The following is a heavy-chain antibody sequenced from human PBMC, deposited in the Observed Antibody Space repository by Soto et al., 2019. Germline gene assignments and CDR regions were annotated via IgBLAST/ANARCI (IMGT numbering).Heavy chain of an antibody. D-gene: IGHD2-15*01. Sequence: QVQLVQSGAEVKKPGASVKVSCKASGYTFTSYGISWVRQAPGQGLEWMGWISAYNGNTNYAQKLQGRVTMTTDTSTSTAYMELRSLRSDDAAVYYGARASIDSYCSGGSCSPFDPWGQGTLVTVSS. J-gene: IGHJ5*02. V-gene: IGHV1-18*04. CDR2: ISAYNGNT. CDR1: GYTFTSYG. CDR3: ARASIDSYCSGGSCSPFDP.